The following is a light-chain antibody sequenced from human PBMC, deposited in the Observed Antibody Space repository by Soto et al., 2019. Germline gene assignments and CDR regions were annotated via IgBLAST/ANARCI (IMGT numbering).Light chain of an antibody. Sequence: IQMTQAPSSLSASVGDRVSITCRAGQGIVNDLVLYQQKPGKAPKLLIYAASNLETGVPSRFSGSGSGTDFTFTISSLQPEDIATYYCQQYDNLPPSITFGQGTRLEIK. V-gene: IGKV1-33*01. J-gene: IGKJ5*01. CDR3: QQYDNLPPSIT. CDR2: AAS. CDR1: QGIVND.